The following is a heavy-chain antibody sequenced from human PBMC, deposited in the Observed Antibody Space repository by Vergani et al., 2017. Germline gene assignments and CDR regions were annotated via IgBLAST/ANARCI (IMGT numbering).Heavy chain of an antibody. D-gene: IGHD3-10*01. CDR3: AKQYFVSGNYLFDY. J-gene: IGHJ4*02. CDR2: ISGSGVSA. V-gene: IGHV3-23*01. Sequence: EVQLLESGGGLVQPGGSLRLTCAASEFTFSNYAMNWVCQAPGEGLEWVSGISGSGVSAYYTDSVKGRFTISRDNSKNMLFLQMNNLRTEDTAIYYCAKQYFVSGNYLFDYWGQGTLVTVSS. CDR1: EFTFSNYA.